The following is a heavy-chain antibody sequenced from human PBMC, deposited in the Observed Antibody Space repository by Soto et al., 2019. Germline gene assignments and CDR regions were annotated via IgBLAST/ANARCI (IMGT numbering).Heavy chain of an antibody. J-gene: IGHJ3*01. CDR2: IIPLGSSQ. V-gene: IGHV1-69*04. D-gene: IGHD2-21*02. Sequence: QVQLVQSGAEVKKPGSLLKVSCKASGATYSPFIAYAISWLRQAPGQGLEWMGSIIPLGSSQHYAEAFKGRATISADSSTFTVSLELTNLTADDAAVYFCARSRDRCGGDCYSVYAAFDLWGQGTAVTVSS. CDR3: ARSRDRCGGDCYSVYAAFDL. CDR1: GATYSPFIAYA.